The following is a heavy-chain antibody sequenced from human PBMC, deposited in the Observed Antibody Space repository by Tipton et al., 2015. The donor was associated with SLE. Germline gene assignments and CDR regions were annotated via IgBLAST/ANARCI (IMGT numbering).Heavy chain of an antibody. V-gene: IGHV1-3*01. CDR3: ARGGFLATQDH. CDR2: INAGNGNT. D-gene: IGHD2/OR15-2a*01. J-gene: IGHJ4*02. Sequence: QSGPEVKKPGASVKVSCKASGYTFTNYVMYWVRQDPGQRLEWMGWINAGNGNTEYSHKFRGRVIISRDTSASTSYMELRSLRSEDTAVYHCARGGFLATQDHWGQGTLVTVSS. CDR1: GYTFTNYV.